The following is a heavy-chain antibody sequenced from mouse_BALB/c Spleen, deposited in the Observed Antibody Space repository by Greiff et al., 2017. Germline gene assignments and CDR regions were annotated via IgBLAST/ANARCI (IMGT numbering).Heavy chain of an antibody. V-gene: IGHV1-80*01. CDR3: ARTMPWYFDV. J-gene: IGHJ1*01. CDR1: GYAFSSYW. CDR2: IYPGDGDT. Sequence: VQLQQSGAELVRPGSSVKISCKASGYAFSSYWMNWVKQRPGQGLEWIGQIYPGDGDTNYNGKFKGKATLTADKSSSTAYMQLSSLTSEDSAVYFCARTMPWYFDVWGAGTTVTVSS.